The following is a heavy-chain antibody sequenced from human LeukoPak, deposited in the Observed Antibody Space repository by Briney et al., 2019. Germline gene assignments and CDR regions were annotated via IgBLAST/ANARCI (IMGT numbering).Heavy chain of an antibody. CDR2: ISGSGGST. J-gene: IGHJ4*02. CDR1: GFTFSSYA. CDR3: AKARYSSGWYLRI. Sequence: PGGSLRLSCAASGFTFSSYAMSWVRQAPGKRLEWVSAISGSGGSTYYADSVKGRFTISRDNSKNTLYLQMNSLRAEDTAVYYCAKARYSSGWYLRIWGQGTLVTVSS. D-gene: IGHD6-19*01. V-gene: IGHV3-23*01.